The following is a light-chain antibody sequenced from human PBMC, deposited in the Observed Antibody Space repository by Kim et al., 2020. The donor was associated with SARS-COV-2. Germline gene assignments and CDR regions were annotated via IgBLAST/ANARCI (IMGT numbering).Light chain of an antibody. CDR1: QSVTSNF. J-gene: IGKJ5*01. CDR2: GAS. Sequence: ENVLTQSPGTLSLSPGERGTLSCRASQSVTSNFLALYQHKPGQAPRLLIYGASSRATGIPDRFSGSGSGTDFTLTISRLEPEDFAVYYCQQYANSPITFGQGTRLEIK. CDR3: QQYANSPIT. V-gene: IGKV3-20*01.